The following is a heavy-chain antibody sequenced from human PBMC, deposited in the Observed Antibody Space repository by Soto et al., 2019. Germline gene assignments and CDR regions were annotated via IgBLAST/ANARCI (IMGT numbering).Heavy chain of an antibody. V-gene: IGHV4-39*01. CDR3: GRPWGIGLTPPGP. J-gene: IGHJ5*02. Sequence: LSLTCTVSGASINNTSYYWGWIRQSPGKGLEWIGNIYYSGKTYYSPSLKSRVSISVDASRNQFSLRLSSVTAADTAVYYCGRPWGIGLTPPGPWGQGVLVTVSS. CDR2: IYYSGKT. CDR1: GASINNTSYY. D-gene: IGHD6-13*01.